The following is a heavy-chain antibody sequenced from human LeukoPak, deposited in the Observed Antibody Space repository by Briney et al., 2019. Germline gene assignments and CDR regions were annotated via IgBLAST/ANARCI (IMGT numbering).Heavy chain of an antibody. CDR2: IYSGGST. CDR3: ARGRKQYHYDSSGYDSDLMAFDI. CDR1: GFTVSSNY. D-gene: IGHD3-22*01. Sequence: GGSLRLSCAASGFTVSSNYMSWVRQAPGKGLEWVSVIYSGGSTYYADSVKGRFTISRDKSKNTLYLQMNSLRAEDTAVYYCARGRKQYHYDSSGYDSDLMAFDIWGQGTMVTVSS. J-gene: IGHJ3*02. V-gene: IGHV3-66*01.